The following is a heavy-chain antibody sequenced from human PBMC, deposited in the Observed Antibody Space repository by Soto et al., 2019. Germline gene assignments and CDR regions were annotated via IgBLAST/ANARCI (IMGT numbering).Heavy chain of an antibody. V-gene: IGHV3-30*03. D-gene: IGHD1-26*01. CDR1: GFNFGFFG. CDR3: ARGNLSFDFDS. Sequence: QIQLVESGGDVVQPGKSLRLSCAASGFNFGFFGMHWVRQAPGKGLEWVAFISGDGINTQYADSVRGRFTLSRDYSRKTMYLLMDSLRDEDTALYYCARGNLSFDFDSWGLGTLVTVSS. CDR2: ISGDGINT. J-gene: IGHJ4*02.